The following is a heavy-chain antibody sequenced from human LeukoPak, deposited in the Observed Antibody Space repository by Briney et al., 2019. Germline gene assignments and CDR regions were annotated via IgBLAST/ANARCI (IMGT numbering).Heavy chain of an antibody. CDR2: FDPEDGET. CDR3: ATDLGYSSGWYMDY. V-gene: IGHV1-24*01. J-gene: IGHJ4*02. Sequence: GASVKVSCKVSGYTLTELSMHWVRQAPGKGLEWMGGFDPEDGETIYAQKFQGRVTMTEDTSTDTAYMELSSLRSEDTAVYYCATDLGYSSGWYMDYWGQGTLVTVSS. CDR1: GYTLTELS. D-gene: IGHD6-19*01.